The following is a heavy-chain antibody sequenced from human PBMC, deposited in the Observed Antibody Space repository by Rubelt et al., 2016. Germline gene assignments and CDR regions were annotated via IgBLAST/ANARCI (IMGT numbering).Heavy chain of an antibody. CDR3: ARDFLD. CDR2: IWYDGSNK. J-gene: IGHJ4*02. D-gene: IGHD2/OR15-2a*01. V-gene: IGHV3-33*01. Sequence: QVQLVESGGGVVQPGRSLRLSCAASGFILSNYGMHWVRQAPGKGLEWVAVIWYDGSNKYYADSVKGRFTFSRDNAKKSLYLEMTSLRAEDTAVYYCARDFLDWGQGILVTVSS. CDR1: GFILSNYG.